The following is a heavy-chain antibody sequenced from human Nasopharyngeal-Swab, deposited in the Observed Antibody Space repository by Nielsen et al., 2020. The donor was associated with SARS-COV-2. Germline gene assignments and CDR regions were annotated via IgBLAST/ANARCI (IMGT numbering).Heavy chain of an antibody. CDR3: ARAIGVKAFDI. CDR2: IYYTVNT. CDR1: GGSIGSYF. V-gene: IGHV4-59*13. J-gene: IGHJ3*02. Sequence: TLSLTCTVSGGSIGSYFWSWIRQPPGKGLEWIGYIYYTVNTNYNPSLESRVTISMDKSRNQFSLKLSSVSAADTAVYFCARAIGVKAFDIWGQGTVVTVSS. D-gene: IGHD3-3*01.